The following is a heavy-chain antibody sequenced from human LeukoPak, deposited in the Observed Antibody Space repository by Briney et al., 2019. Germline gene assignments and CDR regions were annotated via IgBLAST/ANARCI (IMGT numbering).Heavy chain of an antibody. V-gene: IGHV4-59*01. CDR1: GGSISSYY. D-gene: IGHD6-19*01. Sequence: TSETLSLTRTVSGGSISSYYWSWIRQPPGKGLEWIGYIYYSGSTNYNPSLKSRVTISVDTSKNQFSLKLSSVTAADTAVYYCARAKAVAGTYPFDYWGQGTLVTVSS. CDR3: ARAKAVAGTYPFDY. J-gene: IGHJ4*02. CDR2: IYYSGST.